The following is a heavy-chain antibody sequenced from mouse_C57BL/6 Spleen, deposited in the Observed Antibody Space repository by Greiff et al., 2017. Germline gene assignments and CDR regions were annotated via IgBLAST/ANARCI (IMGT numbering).Heavy chain of an antibody. CDR2: IYPGSGNT. J-gene: IGHJ2*01. CDR1: GYTFTDYY. D-gene: IGHD2-4*01. V-gene: IGHV1-76*01. CDR3: ARGYYDYDLRDY. Sequence: QVQLQQSGAELVRPGASVKLSCKASGYTFTDYYINWVKQRPGQGLEWIARIYPGSGNTYYNEKFKGKATLTAEKSSSTAYMQLSSLTSEDSAVYFCARGYYDYDLRDYWGQGTTLTVSS.